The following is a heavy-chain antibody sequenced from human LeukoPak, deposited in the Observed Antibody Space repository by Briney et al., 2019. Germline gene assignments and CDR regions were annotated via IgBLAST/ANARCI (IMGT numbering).Heavy chain of an antibody. CDR3: ARRCCTGGTLDY. Sequence: GESLKISCKGSGYTFSSYWIAWVRQMPGKGLEWMGIIYPGDSDTRYSPSFQGQVTISADKSISTAYLRWSSLQASDTAIYYCARRCCTGGTLDYWGQGTLVTVSS. CDR2: IYPGDSDT. J-gene: IGHJ4*02. D-gene: IGHD2-8*02. V-gene: IGHV5-51*01. CDR1: GYTFSSYW.